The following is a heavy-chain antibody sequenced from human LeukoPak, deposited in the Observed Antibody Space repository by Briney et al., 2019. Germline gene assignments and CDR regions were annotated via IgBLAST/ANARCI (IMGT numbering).Heavy chain of an antibody. CDR2: ISYDGSNK. D-gene: IGHD3-22*01. CDR3: ARQRSYDSSGPSPDY. J-gene: IGHJ4*02. V-gene: IGHV3-30-3*01. Sequence: GGSLRLSCAASGFTFSSYAMPWVRQAPGKGLEWVAVISYDGSNKYYADSVKGRFTISRDNSKNTLYLQMNSLRAEDTAVYYCARQRSYDSSGPSPDYWGQGTLVTVSS. CDR1: GFTFSSYA.